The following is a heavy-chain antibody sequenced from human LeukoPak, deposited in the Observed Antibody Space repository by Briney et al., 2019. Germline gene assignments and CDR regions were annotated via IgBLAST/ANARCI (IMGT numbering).Heavy chain of an antibody. J-gene: IGHJ4*02. Sequence: GGSLRLSCAASGFTFSSYAMSWVRQAPGKGLEWVSAISGSGGSTYYADSVKGRFTISRDNSKNTLYLQMNSLRAEDTAVYYCAKDDSTTIFGVVIIGLDYWGQGTLVTVSS. V-gene: IGHV3-23*01. D-gene: IGHD3-3*01. CDR3: AKDDSTTIFGVVIIGLDY. CDR2: ISGSGGST. CDR1: GFTFSSYA.